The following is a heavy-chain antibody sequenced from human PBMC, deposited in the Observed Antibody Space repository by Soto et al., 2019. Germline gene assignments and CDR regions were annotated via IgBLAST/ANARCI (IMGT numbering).Heavy chain of an antibody. Sequence: GGSLRLSCAASGFTFSSYAMSWVRQAPGKGLEWVSAISGSGGSTYYADSVKGRFTISRDNSKNTLYLQMNSLRAEDTAVYYCARHIVGYYYYGMDVWGQGTTVTVSS. D-gene: IGHD3-10*01. J-gene: IGHJ6*02. CDR3: ARHIVGYYYYGMDV. V-gene: IGHV3-23*01. CDR2: ISGSGGST. CDR1: GFTFSSYA.